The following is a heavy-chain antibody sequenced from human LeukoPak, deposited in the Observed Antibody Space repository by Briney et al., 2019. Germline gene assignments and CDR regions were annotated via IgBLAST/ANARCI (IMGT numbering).Heavy chain of an antibody. CDR2: ISTSNGDT. J-gene: IGHJ5*02. Sequence: ASVKVSCKASGYTFFSSDITLVRQAPGQGLEWIGRISTSNGDTNYAAKLQGRVTMTTDTSTSTVYMELGSLTFDDTAVYFCARDPYHRLGPPLDLWGQGTLVTVSS. CDR1: GYTFFSSD. V-gene: IGHV1-18*01. CDR3: ARDPYHRLGPPLDL. D-gene: IGHD1-14*01.